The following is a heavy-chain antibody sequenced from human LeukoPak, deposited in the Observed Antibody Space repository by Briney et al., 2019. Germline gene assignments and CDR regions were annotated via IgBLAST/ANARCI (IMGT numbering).Heavy chain of an antibody. Sequence: GGSLRLSCAASGFTFRSYAMHWVRQAPGKGLEWVAVVSSDGGNKYYADSVKGRFTISRDNSKNTLYLQMNSLRAEDTAVYYCAKSPPFPIVVVPAATTYFDYWGQGTLVTVSS. CDR2: VSSDGGNK. CDR3: AKSPPFPIVVVPAATTYFDY. V-gene: IGHV3-30*04. D-gene: IGHD2-2*01. J-gene: IGHJ4*02. CDR1: GFTFRSYA.